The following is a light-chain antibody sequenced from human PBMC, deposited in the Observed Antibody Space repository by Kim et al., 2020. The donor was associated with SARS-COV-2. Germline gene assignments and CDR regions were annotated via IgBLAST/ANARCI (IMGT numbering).Light chain of an antibody. Sequence: DIQMTQSPSSLSASVGDRVTITCQASQDISNYLNWYQQKPGKAPKLLIYDASNLETGVPSRFSGSGSGTDFTFTISSLQPEDIATYYCQHYDLTFGGGTKVDIK. J-gene: IGKJ4*01. CDR2: DAS. V-gene: IGKV1-33*01. CDR1: QDISNY. CDR3: QHYDLT.